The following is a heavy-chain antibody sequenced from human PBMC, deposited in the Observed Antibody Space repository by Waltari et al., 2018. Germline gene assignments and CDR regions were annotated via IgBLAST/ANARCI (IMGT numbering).Heavy chain of an antibody. D-gene: IGHD3-22*01. CDR2: INLDGDVK. CDR1: GFSLSSYW. J-gene: IGHJ4*02. V-gene: IGHV3-7*01. Sequence: EVQLVESGGALVQPGGSLRLSCAASGFSLSSYWMNWVRQAPGKGREWVAIINLDGDVKHYVDSGKGRFTISRDIIKNSLYLQMNSLRAEDTAVYYCARGHGYLIDYWGQGTLVTVSS. CDR3: ARGHGYLIDY.